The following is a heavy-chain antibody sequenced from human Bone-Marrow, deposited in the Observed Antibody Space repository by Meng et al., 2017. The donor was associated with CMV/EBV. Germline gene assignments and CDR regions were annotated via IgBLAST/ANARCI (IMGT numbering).Heavy chain of an antibody. CDR1: GGTFSSYT. D-gene: IGHD3-22*01. J-gene: IGHJ6*02. CDR2: IIPILGIA. Sequence: SVKVSCKASGGTFSSYTISWVRQAPGQGLEWMGRIIPILGIANYAQKFQGRVTMTTDTSTSTVYMELRSLRSGDTAVYYCARDYYYDSSGYYYSRPDYYGMDVWGQGTTVTVSS. V-gene: IGHV1-69*04. CDR3: ARDYYYDSSGYYYSRPDYYGMDV.